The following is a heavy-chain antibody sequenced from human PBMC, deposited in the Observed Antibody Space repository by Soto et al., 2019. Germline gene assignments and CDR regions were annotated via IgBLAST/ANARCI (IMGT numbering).Heavy chain of an antibody. CDR2: INPNSGGT. CDR3: ARGGSIAALSYYYYGMDV. J-gene: IGHJ6*02. CDR1: GYTFTGYY. V-gene: IGHV1-2*02. Sequence: QVPLVQSGAEVKKPGASVKVSCKASGYTFTGYYMHWVRQAPGQGLEWMGWINPNSGGTNYAQKFQGRVTMTRDTSISTAYMELSRLRSDDTAVYYCARGGSIAALSYYYYGMDVWGQGTTVTVSS. D-gene: IGHD6-6*01.